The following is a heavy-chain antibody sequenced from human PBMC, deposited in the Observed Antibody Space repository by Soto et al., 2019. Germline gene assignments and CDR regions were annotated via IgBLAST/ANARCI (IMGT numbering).Heavy chain of an antibody. D-gene: IGHD1-7*01. V-gene: IGHV1-2*04. CDR1: GYTFTGYY. CDR3: ARDRQETTNPVRLTGGGAFDI. Sequence: ASVKVSCKASGYTFTGYYMHWVRQAPGQGLEWMGWINPNSGGTNYAQKFQGWVTMTRDTSISTAYMELSRLRSDDTAVYYCARDRQETTNPVRLTGGGAFDIWGQGTMVTVSS. J-gene: IGHJ3*02. CDR2: INPNSGGT.